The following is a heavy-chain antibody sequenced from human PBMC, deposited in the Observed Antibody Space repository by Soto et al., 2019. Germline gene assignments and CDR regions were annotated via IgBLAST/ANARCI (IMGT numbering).Heavy chain of an antibody. CDR3: ARAHYDYIWGRYNGAPDY. V-gene: IGHV3-74*01. J-gene: IGHJ4*02. D-gene: IGHD3-16*01. Sequence: GGSLRLSCAASGFTLSSYWMHWVRQAPGKGLVWVSRINTDGSSTSYADSVKGRFTISRDNAKNTLYLQMNSLRAEDTAVYYCARAHYDYIWGRYNGAPDYWGQGTLVTVSS. CDR1: GFTLSSYW. CDR2: INTDGSST.